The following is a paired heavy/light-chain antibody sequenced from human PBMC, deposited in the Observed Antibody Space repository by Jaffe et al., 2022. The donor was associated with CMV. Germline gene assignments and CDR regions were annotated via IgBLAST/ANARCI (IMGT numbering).Light chain of an antibody. V-gene: IGLV7-46*01. CDR1: TGAVTSGHY. CDR2: DTS. J-gene: IGLJ3*02. CDR3: LLSYSGALWV. Sequence: QAVVTQEPSLTVSPGGTVTLTCGSSTGAVTSGHYPYWFQQKPGQAPRTLIYDTSNKHSWTPARFSGSLLGGKAALTLSGAQPEDEAEYYCLLSYSGALWVFGGGTKLTVL.
Heavy chain of an antibody. J-gene: IGHJ6*02. Sequence: QVQLVQSGAEVKKPGSSVKVSCKASGGTFSSYAISWVRQAPGQGLEWMGGIIPIFGTANYAQKFQGRVTITADESTSTAYMELSSLRSEDTAVYYCARGTYYDSSGYYSNYYYGMDVWGQGTTVTVSS. D-gene: IGHD3-22*01. CDR2: IIPIFGTA. V-gene: IGHV1-69*01. CDR3: ARGTYYDSSGYYSNYYYGMDV. CDR1: GGTFSSYA.